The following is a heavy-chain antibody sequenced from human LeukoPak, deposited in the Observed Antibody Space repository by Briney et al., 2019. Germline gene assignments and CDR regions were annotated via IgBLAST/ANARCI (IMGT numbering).Heavy chain of an antibody. CDR3: ADGSGYYYFAGLY. V-gene: IGHV3-7*01. Sequence: GGSLRLSCAASGFSLSNYWMNWVRQAPGKGLEWVANIKQDGSEKNYVDSVKGRFSISRDNAKNSLILQMNSLRDEDTAVYYCADGSGYYYFAGLYWGQGTLVTVSS. J-gene: IGHJ4*02. CDR1: GFSLSNYW. CDR2: IKQDGSEK. D-gene: IGHD3-22*01.